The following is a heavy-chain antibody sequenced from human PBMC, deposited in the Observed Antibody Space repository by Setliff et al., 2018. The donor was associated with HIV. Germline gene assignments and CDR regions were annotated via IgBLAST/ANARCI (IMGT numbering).Heavy chain of an antibody. CDR3: ARGRCSGGACFFDS. J-gene: IGHJ4*02. CDR2: IWYDGSNK. CDR1: GFTFSSYG. V-gene: IGHV3-33*01. Sequence: PGGSLRLSCAASGFTFSSYGMHWVRQAPGKGLEWVAVIWYDGSNKYYADSVKGRFTISRDNAKNSLYLQMNSLREEDTAVYFCARGRCSGGACFFDSWGQGTLVTVSS. D-gene: IGHD2-15*01.